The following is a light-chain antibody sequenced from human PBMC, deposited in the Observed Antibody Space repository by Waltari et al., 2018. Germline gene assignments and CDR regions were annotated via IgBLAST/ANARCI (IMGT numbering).Light chain of an antibody. J-gene: IGKJ1*01. Sequence: LVLTQSPGTLSLSPGERATLSCRASQTVDNNALAWYQHRPGQAPRLLIYGASTRATGIPDRFSGSGSGTDFSLTISRLEPEDFAVYYCQQYGNSPRTFGQGTKVDIK. CDR1: QTVDNNA. V-gene: IGKV3-20*01. CDR3: QQYGNSPRT. CDR2: GAS.